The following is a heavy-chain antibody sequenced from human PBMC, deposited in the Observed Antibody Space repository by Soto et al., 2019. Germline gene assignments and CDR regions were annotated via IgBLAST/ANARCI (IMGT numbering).Heavy chain of an antibody. J-gene: IGHJ4*02. CDR1: GGSFSGYY. CDR3: ARGVRWFGEIDY. Sequence: SETLSLTCAVYGGSFSGYYWSWIRQPPGKGLEWIGEINHSGSTNYNPSLKSRVTISVDTSKNQFSLKLSSVTAADTAVYYCARGVRWFGEIDYWGQGTQVTVSS. CDR2: INHSGST. V-gene: IGHV4-34*01. D-gene: IGHD3-10*01.